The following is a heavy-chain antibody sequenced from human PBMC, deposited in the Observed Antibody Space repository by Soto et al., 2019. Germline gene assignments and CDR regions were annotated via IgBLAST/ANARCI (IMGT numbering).Heavy chain of an antibody. CDR3: ARITMIVRPLARLHY. CDR2: IYYSGST. Sequence: SETLSLTCTVSGGSISSSSYYWGWIRQPPGKGLEWIGSIYYSGSTYYNPSLKSRVTISVDTSKNQCSLKLSSVTAADTAVYYCARITMIVRPLARLHYWGPGPLGSV. D-gene: IGHD3-22*01. V-gene: IGHV4-39*01. CDR1: GGSISSSSYY. J-gene: IGHJ4*02.